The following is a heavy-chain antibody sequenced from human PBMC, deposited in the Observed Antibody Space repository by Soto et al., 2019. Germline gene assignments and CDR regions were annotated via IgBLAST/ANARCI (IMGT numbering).Heavy chain of an antibody. D-gene: IGHD2-21*01. J-gene: IGHJ6*03. CDR1: GLSLSDYF. Sequence: SETLSRTCVLSGLSLSDYFWSWIRQPPGMALEWIGEINHLGSINYNPSLKSRVTMSVDTSKNQFSLALNSVTAADTATYYCARGGISHWAYFYYMDVWDRGTTVTVSS. V-gene: IGHV4-34*01. CDR3: ARGGISHWAYFYYMDV. CDR2: INHLGSI.